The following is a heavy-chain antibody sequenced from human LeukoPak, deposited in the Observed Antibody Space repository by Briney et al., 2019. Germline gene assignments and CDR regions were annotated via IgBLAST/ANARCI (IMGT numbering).Heavy chain of an antibody. J-gene: IGHJ6*03. CDR1: GGSISSSSYY. Sequence: SEALSLTCAVSGGSISSSSYYWGWIRQPPGKGLEGLGYIYYSGSTNYNPSLKSRVTISVDTSKNQFSLKLSSVTAADTAVYYCARTLYGSGSYYISAYYYYMDVWGKGTTVTISS. CDR3: ARTLYGSGSYYISAYYYYMDV. V-gene: IGHV4-61*05. CDR2: IYYSGST. D-gene: IGHD3-10*01.